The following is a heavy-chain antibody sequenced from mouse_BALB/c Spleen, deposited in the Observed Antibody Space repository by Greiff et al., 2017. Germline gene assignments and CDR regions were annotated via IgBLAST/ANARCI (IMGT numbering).Heavy chain of an antibody. J-gene: IGHJ2*01. Sequence: EVQGVESGGGLVQPGGSLKLSCAASGFTFSSYGMSWVRQTPDKRLELVATINSNGGRTYYPDSVKGRFTISRDNAKNTLYLQMSSLKSEDTAMYYCAREYGYYPYFDYWGQGTTLTVSS. CDR3: AREYGYYPYFDY. CDR1: GFTFSSYG. D-gene: IGHD2-3*01. CDR2: INSNGGRT. V-gene: IGHV5-6-3*01.